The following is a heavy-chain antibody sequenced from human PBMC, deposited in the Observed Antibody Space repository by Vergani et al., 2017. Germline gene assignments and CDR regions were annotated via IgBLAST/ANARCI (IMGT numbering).Heavy chain of an antibody. V-gene: IGHV4-34*01. D-gene: IGHD3-10*01. CDR2: INHSGST. CDR1: GGSFSGYY. J-gene: IGHJ5*02. Sequence: QVQLQQWGAGLLKPSETLSLTCAVYGGSFSGYYWSWIRQPPGKGLEWVGEINHSGSTNYNPSLKSRVTISVDTSKNQFSLKLSSVTAADTAVYYCARGGVYYGSGPTGGFDPWGQGTLVTVSS. CDR3: ARGGVYYGSGPTGGFDP.